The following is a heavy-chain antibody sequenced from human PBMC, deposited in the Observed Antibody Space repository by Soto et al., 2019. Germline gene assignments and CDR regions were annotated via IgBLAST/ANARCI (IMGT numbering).Heavy chain of an antibody. J-gene: IGHJ4*02. CDR2: IYYSGST. CDR3: ATSENDSSGYFG. CDR1: GGSISSYY. Sequence: SETLSLTCTVSGGSISSYYWSWIRQPPGKGLEWIGYIYYSGSTNYNPSLKSRVTISVDTSKNQFSLKLSSVTAADTAVYYCATSENDSSGYFGWGQGTLVTVSS. V-gene: IGHV4-59*08. D-gene: IGHD3-22*01.